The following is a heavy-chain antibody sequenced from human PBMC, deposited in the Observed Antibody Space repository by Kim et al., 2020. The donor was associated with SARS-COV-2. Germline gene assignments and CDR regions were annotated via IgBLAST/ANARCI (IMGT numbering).Heavy chain of an antibody. Sequence: SLKSRVTISVDTSKNQFSLKLSSVTAADPAVYYCARSTYCGGDCYDYFDYWGQGTLVTVSS. CDR3: ARSTYCGGDCYDYFDY. J-gene: IGHJ4*02. V-gene: IGHV4-39*01. D-gene: IGHD2-21*02.